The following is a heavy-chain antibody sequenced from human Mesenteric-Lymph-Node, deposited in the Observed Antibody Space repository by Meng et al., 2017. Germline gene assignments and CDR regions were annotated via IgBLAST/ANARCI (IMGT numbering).Heavy chain of an antibody. CDR3: TGLSGPFDY. J-gene: IGHJ4*02. D-gene: IGHD6-19*01. V-gene: IGHV3-74*01. CDR2: INSDGRTT. CDR1: GFTISRHW. Sequence: EVQRVESGGGGGQPGGSRRLSCAASGFTISRHWMHWVRQAPGKGLVWVSRINSDGRTTNYADSVKGRFTISRDNAKNTLYLQMNSLRAEDTAVYFCTGLSGPFDYWGQGTLVTVSS.